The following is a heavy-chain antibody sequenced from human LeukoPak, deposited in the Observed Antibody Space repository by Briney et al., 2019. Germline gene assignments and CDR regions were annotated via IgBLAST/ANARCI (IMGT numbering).Heavy chain of an antibody. CDR1: GGSFSGYY. J-gene: IGHJ4*02. V-gene: IGHV4-34*01. Sequence: KPSETLSLTCAVYGGSFSGYYWSWIRQPPGKGLEWIGEINHSGSTNYNPSLKSRVTISVDTSKNQFSLKLSSVTAADTAVYYCARGWVSYYFDYWGQGTLVTVSS. CDR2: INHSGST. CDR3: ARGWVSYYFDY.